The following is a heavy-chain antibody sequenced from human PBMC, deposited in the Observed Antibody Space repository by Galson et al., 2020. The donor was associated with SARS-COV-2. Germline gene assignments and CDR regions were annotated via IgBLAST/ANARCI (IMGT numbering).Heavy chain of an antibody. CDR1: GFTFSSYT. J-gene: IGHJ4*01. CDR3: ARDSFRSLLL. V-gene: IGHV3-21*01. Sequence: GGSLRLSCVASGFTFSSYTMNWVRQAPGKGLEWVSSISSRRTYIYYADSVTGRFTISRDNAKNSLYLQMNSLRAEDTAVYYCARDSFRSLLLWGHGTRVTVSS. CDR2: ISSRRTYI. D-gene: IGHD3-22*01.